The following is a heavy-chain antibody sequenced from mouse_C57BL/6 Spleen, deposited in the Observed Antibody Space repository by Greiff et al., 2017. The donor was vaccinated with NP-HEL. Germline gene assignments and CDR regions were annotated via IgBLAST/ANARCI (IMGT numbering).Heavy chain of an antibody. CDR1: GFTFSSYG. D-gene: IGHD2-4*01. CDR3: AREDYDYDDYAMDY. CDR2: ISSGGSYT. J-gene: IGHJ4*01. Sequence: EVKLMESGGDLVKPGGSLKLSCAASGFTFSSYGMSWVRQTPDKRLEWVATISSGGSYTYFPDSVKGRFTISRDNAKHTLYLQMSSLKSEDTAMYYCAREDYDYDDYAMDYWGQGTSVTVSS. V-gene: IGHV5-6*01.